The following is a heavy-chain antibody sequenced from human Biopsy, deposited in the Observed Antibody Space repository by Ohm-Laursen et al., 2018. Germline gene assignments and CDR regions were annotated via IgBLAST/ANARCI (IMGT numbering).Heavy chain of an antibody. D-gene: IGHD1-7*01. CDR2: LNPVSGNS. J-gene: IGHJ5*02. V-gene: IGHV1-8*02. Sequence: GASVKVSCKASGGTFGSYAISWVRQASGQGPEWIGWLNPVSGNSNFGQKFRGRVTVTSDTSISTAYMELSGLTSDDTATYYCGRAVRNQLLTDPWGQGTLVTVTS. CDR1: GGTFGSYA. CDR3: GRAVRNQLLTDP.